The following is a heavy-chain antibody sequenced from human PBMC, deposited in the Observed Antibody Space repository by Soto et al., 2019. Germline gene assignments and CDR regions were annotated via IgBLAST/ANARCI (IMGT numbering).Heavy chain of an antibody. J-gene: IGHJ6*02. V-gene: IGHV3-48*02. D-gene: IGHD3-10*01. Sequence: LRLSCEAFGFAFSGYGMNWVRQAPGKGLAWISSVSNSGSMIHYSASVKGRFTFSRDNAMNSLYLQMNSLCDEDTAVYYCARGGSNYDCMDVWGQGTTVTVSS. CDR1: GFAFSGYG. CDR3: ARGGSNYDCMDV. CDR2: VSNSGSMI.